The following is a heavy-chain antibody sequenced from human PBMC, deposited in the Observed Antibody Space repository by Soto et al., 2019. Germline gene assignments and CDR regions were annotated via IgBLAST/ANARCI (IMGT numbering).Heavy chain of an antibody. CDR2: ISAYNGNT. CDR3: ARGCISTSCYDYYYYYGMDV. D-gene: IGHD2-2*01. V-gene: IGHV1-18*01. Sequence: QVQLVQSGAEVKKPGASVKVSCKASGYTFTSYGISWVRQAPGQGLAWMGWISAYNGNTNYAQKLQGRVTMTTDTSTSTAYMELRSLRSDDTAVYYCARGCISTSCYDYYYYYGMDVWGQGTTVTVSS. CDR1: GYTFTSYG. J-gene: IGHJ6*02.